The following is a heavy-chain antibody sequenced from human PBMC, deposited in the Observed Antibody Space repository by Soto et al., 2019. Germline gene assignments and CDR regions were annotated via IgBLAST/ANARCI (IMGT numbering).Heavy chain of an antibody. V-gene: IGHV5-10-1*01. J-gene: IGHJ6*02. Sequence: GEALKISCKGSGYSFTSYWISWVRQMPGKGLEWMGRIEPSDSYTNYSPSFQGHVTISADKSISTAYLQWSSLKASDTAMYYCARHRDVVVVAATQVYYYGMDVWGQGTTVTV. CDR1: GYSFTSYW. D-gene: IGHD2-15*01. CDR2: IEPSDSYT. CDR3: ARHRDVVVVAATQVYYYGMDV.